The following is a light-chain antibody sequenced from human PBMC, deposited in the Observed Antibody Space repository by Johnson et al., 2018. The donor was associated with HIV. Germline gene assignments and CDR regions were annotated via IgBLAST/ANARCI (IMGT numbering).Light chain of an antibody. Sequence: QSVLTQPPSVSAAPGQKVTISCSGSSSNIGNSYVSWYQQLPGTAPKLLIYDNNKRPWGIPDRFSGSKSGTSATLGITGLQTGDEADYYCGTWDSSLSAHYVFGTGTKVTVL. V-gene: IGLV1-51*01. J-gene: IGLJ1*01. CDR2: DNN. CDR1: SSNIGNSY. CDR3: GTWDSSLSAHYV.